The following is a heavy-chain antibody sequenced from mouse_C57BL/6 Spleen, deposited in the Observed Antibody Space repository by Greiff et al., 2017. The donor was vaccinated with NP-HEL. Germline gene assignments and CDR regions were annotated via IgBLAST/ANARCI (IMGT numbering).Heavy chain of an antibody. CDR2: IHPSDSDT. V-gene: IGHV1-74*01. D-gene: IGHD2-2*01. J-gene: IGHJ4*01. CDR1: GYTFTSYW. CDR3: AISYGYDDAMDY. Sequence: QVQLQQPGAELVKPGASVKVSCKASGYTFTSYWMHWVKQRPGQGLEWIGRIHPSDSDTNYNQKFKGKATLTVDKSSSTAYMQLSSRTSEDSAVYYCAISYGYDDAMDYWGQGTSVTVSS.